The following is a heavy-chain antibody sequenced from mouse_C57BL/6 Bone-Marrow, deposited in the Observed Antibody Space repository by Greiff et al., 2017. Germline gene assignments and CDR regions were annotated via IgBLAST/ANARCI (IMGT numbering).Heavy chain of an antibody. CDR3: SREDGYYSYYFDY. V-gene: IGHV1-64*01. CDR2: IHPNSGST. CDR1: GYTFTSYW. D-gene: IGHD2-3*01. Sequence: QVQLQQPGAELVKPGASVKLSCKASGYTFTSYWMHWVKQRPGQGLEWIGMIHPNSGSTNYNEKFKSKATLTVDKSSSTAYMQLSSLTSEDSAVDYCSREDGYYSYYFDYWGQGTTLTVSS. J-gene: IGHJ2*01.